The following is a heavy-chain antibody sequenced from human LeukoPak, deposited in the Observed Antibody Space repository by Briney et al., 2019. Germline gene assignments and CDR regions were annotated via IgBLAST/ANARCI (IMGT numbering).Heavy chain of an antibody. V-gene: IGHV4-38-2*02. CDR2: IYHSGST. J-gene: IGHJ6*03. Sequence: SETLSLTCTVSGYSISSGYHWGWIRQPPGKGLEWIGSIYHSGSTYYNPSLKSRVTISVDTSKNQFSLKLRSVTAADTAVYYCAREMEDKSFSFGELRKNYYYYMDVWGKGTTVTVSS. CDR3: AREMEDKSFSFGELRKNYYYYMDV. CDR1: GYSISSGYH. D-gene: IGHD3-10*01.